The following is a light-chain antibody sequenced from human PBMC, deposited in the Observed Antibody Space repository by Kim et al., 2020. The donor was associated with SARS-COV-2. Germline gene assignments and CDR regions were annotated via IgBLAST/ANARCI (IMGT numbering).Light chain of an antibody. CDR1: QSVLYSSNNKNY. J-gene: IGKJ4*01. Sequence: DIVMTQSPDSLAVSLGERATINCKSSQSVLYSSNNKNYLAWYQQKPGLPPKLLVSWASTRESGVPDRFSGSGSGTDFTLTISSLQAEDVAIYYCQQYYGTPFTFGGGTKVDIK. CDR3: QQYYGTPFT. CDR2: WAS. V-gene: IGKV4-1*01.